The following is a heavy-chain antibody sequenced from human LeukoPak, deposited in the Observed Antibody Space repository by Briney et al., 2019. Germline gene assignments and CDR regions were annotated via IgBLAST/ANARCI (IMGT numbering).Heavy chain of an antibody. J-gene: IGHJ3*02. Sequence: ASVKVSCKASGYTFTSYYMHWVRQASGQRLEWMGIINPSGGSTSYAQKFQGRVTMTRDTSTSTVYMELSSLRSEDTAVYYCARVVPSDYYDSSGYYPEAFDIWGQGTMVTVSS. CDR3: ARVVPSDYYDSSGYYPEAFDI. D-gene: IGHD3-22*01. CDR1: GYTFTSYY. V-gene: IGHV1-46*01. CDR2: INPSGGST.